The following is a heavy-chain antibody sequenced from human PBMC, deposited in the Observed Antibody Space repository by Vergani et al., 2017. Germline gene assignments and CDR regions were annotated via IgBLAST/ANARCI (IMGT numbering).Heavy chain of an antibody. CDR3: AREKDYYGSGSYYTQDY. CDR1: GYSVGSGYY. J-gene: IGHJ4*02. CDR2: VHRNGNT. V-gene: IGHV4-38-2*02. D-gene: IGHD3-10*01. Sequence: QVDLQESGPGLVKSSETLSLNCAVSGYSVGSGYYWGWIRQPPGRGLEWIGCVHRNGNTYYTSSLRSRATISRDTSKNQFSLRLTSVTAADTAVYYCAREKDYYGSGSYYTQDYWGQGTLVTVSS.